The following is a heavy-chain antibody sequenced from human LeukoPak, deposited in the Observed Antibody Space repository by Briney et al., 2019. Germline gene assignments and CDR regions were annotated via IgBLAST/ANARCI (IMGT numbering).Heavy chain of an antibody. CDR3: ARAVDYYGSGSYLYYYYYYYMDV. V-gene: IGHV3-7*04. Sequence: PGGSLRLSCAASGFTFSSYWMSWVRQAPGKGLEWVANIKQDGSEKYYVDSVKCRFTPSRDNAKNSLYLQMNSLRAEDTAVYYCARAVDYYGSGSYLYYYYYYYMDVWGKGTTVTISS. CDR2: IKQDGSEK. D-gene: IGHD3-10*01. CDR1: GFTFSSYW. J-gene: IGHJ6*03.